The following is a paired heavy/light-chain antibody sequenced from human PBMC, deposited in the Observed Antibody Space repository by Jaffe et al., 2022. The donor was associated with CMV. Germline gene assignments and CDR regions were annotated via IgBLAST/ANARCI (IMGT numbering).Light chain of an antibody. CDR2: GST. J-gene: IGLJ3*02. CDR1: SSNLGAGYD. CDR3: LSYDTSLSGWV. Sequence: QSVLTQPPSVSGAPGQRVTISCTGSSSNLGAGYDAHWYQQLPGTAPKLLIFGSTKRPSGIPDRFSGSKSGTSASLAITGLQGEDEADYYCLSYDTSLSGWVFGGGTKLTVL. V-gene: IGLV1-40*01.
Heavy chain of an antibody. Sequence: QVQLVQSGAEVKKPGASVRVPCKASGYTFTGYHIHWVRQAPGQGLEWMGIINPDGGSTSYSQKFQGRVTLTRDSSTSTGYMELSGLRSEDTAVYYCARGDRGTLYFDYWGQGTRVTVSS. J-gene: IGHJ4*02. CDR2: INPDGGST. V-gene: IGHV1-46*01. CDR3: ARGDRGTLYFDY. CDR1: GYTFTGYH. D-gene: IGHD1-1*01.